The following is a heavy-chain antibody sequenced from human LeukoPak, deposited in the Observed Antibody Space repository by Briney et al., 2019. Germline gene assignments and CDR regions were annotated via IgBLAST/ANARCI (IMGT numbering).Heavy chain of an antibody. Sequence: PSETLSLTCGVFGGSFSGYYWTWLRQPPGKGLEWIGQINHRGSSHYNPSLRSRVTISVDTSKTQFSLKLTSVTAADTAVYCCAREKFCSDTGSCNIGLFDFWGQGALVTVSS. CDR1: GGSFSGYY. CDR2: INHRGSS. J-gene: IGHJ4*02. CDR3: AREKFCSDTGSCNIGLFDF. V-gene: IGHV4-34*01. D-gene: IGHD2-15*01.